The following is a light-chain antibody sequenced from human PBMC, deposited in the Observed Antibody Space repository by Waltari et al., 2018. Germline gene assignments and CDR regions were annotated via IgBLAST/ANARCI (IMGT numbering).Light chain of an antibody. CDR2: EVT. J-gene: IGLJ1*01. CDR3: CSYAGSRTNYV. V-gene: IGLV2-23*02. Sequence: QSDLTQPASVSGSPGQSITISCTGTSRDVGTYYLVSWYQHHPGKAPKLIIYEVTKRSSGISNRFSGSKSGNTASLTISGLQAEDEADYYCCSYAGSRTNYVFGTGTTVTVL. CDR1: SRDVGTYYL.